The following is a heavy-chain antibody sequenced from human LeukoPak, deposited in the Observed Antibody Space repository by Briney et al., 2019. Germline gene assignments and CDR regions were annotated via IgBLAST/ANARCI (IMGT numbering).Heavy chain of an antibody. J-gene: IGHJ4*03. Sequence: SETLSLTCAVYGGSFSAYYWSWIRQSPGKGLEWIAEINHRGDTNYNPSVKSRVSISVDTSKNQFSLKVTSLTAADTAVYYCARGPTISETGYFDYWGQGTLVTVSS. CDR2: INHRGDT. CDR1: GGSFSAYY. V-gene: IGHV4-34*01. CDR3: ARGPTISETGYFDY. D-gene: IGHD1-1*01.